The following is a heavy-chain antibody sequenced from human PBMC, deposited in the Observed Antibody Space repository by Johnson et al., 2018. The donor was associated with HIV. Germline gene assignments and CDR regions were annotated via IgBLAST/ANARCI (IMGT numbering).Heavy chain of an antibody. D-gene: IGHD6-19*01. CDR2: VYNSGPP. CDR1: GFTFDDYG. Sequence: QVQLVESGGGVIRPGGSLRLSCAASGFTFDDYGMSWVRHGRGKGLEWVSVVYNSGPPYYADSVNGRFTISRDNSKNTLYLQMNSLRAEDTAVYYCAKAGAVAGPGIDAFDIWGRGTIVTVSS. CDR3: AKAGAVAGPGIDAFDI. J-gene: IGHJ3*02. V-gene: IGHV3-NL1*01.